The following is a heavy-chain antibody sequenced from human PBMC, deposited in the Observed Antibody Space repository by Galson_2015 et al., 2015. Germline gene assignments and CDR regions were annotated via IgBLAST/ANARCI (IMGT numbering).Heavy chain of an antibody. CDR2: FSGSGAST. CDR3: AKFPPPSSGHSTLHAVHYYYMDV. V-gene: IGHV3-23*01. D-gene: IGHD3-22*01. Sequence: SLRLSCAVSGFTISDYGMTWVRQAPGKGLEWVSCFSGSGASTYYADSVKGRFTISRDTSKNMVFLQMNTLRVEDTAVYYCAKFPPPSSGHSTLHAVHYYYMDVWGQGTLVTVSS. CDR1: GFTISDYG. J-gene: IGHJ6*03.